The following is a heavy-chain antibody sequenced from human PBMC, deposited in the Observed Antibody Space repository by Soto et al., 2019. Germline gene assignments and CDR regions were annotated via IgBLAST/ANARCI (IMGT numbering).Heavy chain of an antibody. V-gene: IGHV4-34*01. D-gene: IGHD2-21*01. CDR1: GGSFSDTY. J-gene: IGHJ5*02. CDR2: INHTTNT. Sequence: QVHLQQWGAGLLKPSETLSLTCAVYGGSFSDTYWNWFRQPPGKGLEWIGEINHTTNTIYNPSLRWRVAVAVDTAKNHFFLKLTSAPAADTAVYYCARGVRLCRGSFDRWGQGTLVTVSS. CDR3: ARGVRLCRGSFDR.